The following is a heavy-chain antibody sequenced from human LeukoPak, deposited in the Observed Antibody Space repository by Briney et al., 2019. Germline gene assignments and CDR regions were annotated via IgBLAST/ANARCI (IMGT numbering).Heavy chain of an antibody. J-gene: IGHJ3*02. V-gene: IGHV3-23*01. D-gene: IGHD2-15*01. CDR2: ISGSGGST. CDR3: AKDLEDIVVVVAATLGAFDT. CDR1: GFTFSSYA. Sequence: GGSLRLSCAASGFTFSSYAMSWVRQAPGKGLEWVSAISGSGGSTYYADSVKGRFTISRDNSKNTLYLQMNSLRAEDTAVYYCAKDLEDIVVVVAATLGAFDTWGQGTMVTVSS.